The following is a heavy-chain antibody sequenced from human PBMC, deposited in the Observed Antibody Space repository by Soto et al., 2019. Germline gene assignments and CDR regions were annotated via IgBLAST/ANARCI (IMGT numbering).Heavy chain of an antibody. CDR3: ARRKIIVKLEDAAFDI. CDR1: GFTFNTYA. Sequence: QVQLVESGGGVAQPGRSLRLSCAASGFTFNTYAMHWVRQAPGKGLEWVEVISSDGNNELYADSVKGRFSISRDDSKNTMYLQMNSLRAEDTAVYYCARRKIIVKLEDAAFDIWGQGTMVTVSS. V-gene: IGHV3-30-3*01. CDR2: ISSDGNNE. D-gene: IGHD2-21*01. J-gene: IGHJ3*02.